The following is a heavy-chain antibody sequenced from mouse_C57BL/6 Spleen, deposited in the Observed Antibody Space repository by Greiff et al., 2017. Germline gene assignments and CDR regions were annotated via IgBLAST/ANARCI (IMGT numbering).Heavy chain of an antibody. CDR2: ISSGGDYI. J-gene: IGHJ1*03. Sequence: EVQRVESGAGLVKPGGSLKLSCAASGFTFSSYAMSWVRQTPETRLELVAYISSGGDYIYYADTVKGRFTLSRDNARHTLYLQMISLKSEDTAMYYCTRELTATHWYFDVWGTGPTVTVSS. CDR1: GFTFSSYA. CDR3: TRELTATHWYFDV. V-gene: IGHV5-9-1*02. D-gene: IGHD4-1*01.